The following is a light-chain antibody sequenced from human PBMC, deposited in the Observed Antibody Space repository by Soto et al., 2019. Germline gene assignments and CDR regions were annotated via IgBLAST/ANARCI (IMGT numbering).Light chain of an antibody. J-gene: IGLJ2*01. Sequence: QSVLTQPASVSGSPGPSITISCTGNSSDVGGYNYVSWYQQHPGKAPKLMIYDVSNRPSGVSNRFSGSKSGNTASLTISGLQAEDEAEYYCSSYTSSSTLGVFGGGTKLTVL. CDR1: SSDVGGYNY. V-gene: IGLV2-14*01. CDR2: DVS. CDR3: SSYTSSSTLGV.